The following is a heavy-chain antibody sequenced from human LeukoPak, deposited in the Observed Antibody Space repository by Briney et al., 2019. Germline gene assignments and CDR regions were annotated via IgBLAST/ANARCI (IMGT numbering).Heavy chain of an antibody. V-gene: IGHV4-59*01. Sequence: PSETLSLTCTVSGGSISSYYWSWIRQPPGKGLEWIGYIYYSGSTNYNPSLKSRVTISVDTSKNQFSLKLSSVTAADTAVYYCAXYIWGSYPTFEDYWGQGTLVTVSS. D-gene: IGHD3-16*02. CDR3: AXYIWGSYPTFEDY. J-gene: IGHJ4*02. CDR2: IYYSGST. CDR1: GGSISSYY.